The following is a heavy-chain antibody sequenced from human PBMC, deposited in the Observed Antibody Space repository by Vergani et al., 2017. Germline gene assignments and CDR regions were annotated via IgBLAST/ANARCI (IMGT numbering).Heavy chain of an antibody. CDR2: INHSGST. J-gene: IGHJ4*02. V-gene: IGHV4-34*01. CDR1: GGSFSGYY. CDR3: ARSGPLKQLVRRNYGDYKGALDY. Sequence: QVQLQQWGAGLLKPSETLSLTCAVYGGSFSGYYWSWIRQPPGKGLEWIGEINHSGSTNYNPSLKRRVTISVDTSKNQFSLKLSSVTAADTAVYYCARSGPLKQLVRRNYGDYKGALDYWGQGTLVTVSS. D-gene: IGHD4-17*01.